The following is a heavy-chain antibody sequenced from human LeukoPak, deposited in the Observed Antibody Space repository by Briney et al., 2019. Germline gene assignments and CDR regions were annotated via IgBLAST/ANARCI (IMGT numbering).Heavy chain of an antibody. D-gene: IGHD2-2*01. J-gene: IGHJ4*02. CDR2: IRTRVNGGTT. CDR1: GFNFRGYA. CDR3: TRCRSTSCSWGGDY. V-gene: IGHV3-49*04. Sequence: GRSLRLSCAASGFNFRGYAMNWVRQAPGKGLEWVGFIRTRVNGGTTGYAASVKDRFTLSRDDSKGIAYLQMNSLKTEDTAVYYCTRCRSTSCSWGGDYWGQGTLVAVSS.